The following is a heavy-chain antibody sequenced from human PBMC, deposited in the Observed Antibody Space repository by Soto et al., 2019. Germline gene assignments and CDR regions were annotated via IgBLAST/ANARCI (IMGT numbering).Heavy chain of an antibody. D-gene: IGHD6-13*01. V-gene: IGHV1-69*13. Sequence: SVKVSCKASGGTFSSYAISWVRQAPGQGLEWMGGIIPIFGTANYAQKFQGRVTITGDESTSTAYMELSSLRSEDTAVYYCARDLRVPQNIASHGFDYWGQGTLVTVSS. CDR1: GGTFSSYA. CDR3: ARDLRVPQNIASHGFDY. CDR2: IIPIFGTA. J-gene: IGHJ4*02.